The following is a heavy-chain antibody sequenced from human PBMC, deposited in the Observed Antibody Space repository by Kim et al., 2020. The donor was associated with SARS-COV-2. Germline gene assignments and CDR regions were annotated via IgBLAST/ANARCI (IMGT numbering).Heavy chain of an antibody. J-gene: IGHJ6*02. V-gene: IGHV1-69*04. D-gene: IGHD2-15*01. Sequence: SVKVSCKASGGTFSSYAISWVRQAPGQGLEWMGRIIPILGIANYAQKFQGRVTITADKSTSTAYMELSSLRSEDTAVYYCARELVTPLDYYYGMDVWGQGTTVTVSS. CDR1: GGTFSSYA. CDR2: IIPILGIA. CDR3: ARELVTPLDYYYGMDV.